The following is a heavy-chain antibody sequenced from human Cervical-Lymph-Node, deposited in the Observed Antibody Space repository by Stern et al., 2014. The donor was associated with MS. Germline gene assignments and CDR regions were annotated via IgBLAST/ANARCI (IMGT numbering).Heavy chain of an antibody. CDR1: GFTFSSYS. V-gene: IGHV3-21*01. J-gene: IGHJ4*02. CDR2: ISSSSSYI. D-gene: IGHD6-6*01. CDR3: ARDNFEYSTEAFDY. Sequence: EVQLLESGGGLVKPGGSLRLSCAASGFTFSSYSMNWVRQAPGKGLEWVSSISSSSSYIYYADSVKGRFTISRDTAKNSLYLQMNSLRAEDTAVYYCARDNFEYSTEAFDYWGQGTLVTVSS.